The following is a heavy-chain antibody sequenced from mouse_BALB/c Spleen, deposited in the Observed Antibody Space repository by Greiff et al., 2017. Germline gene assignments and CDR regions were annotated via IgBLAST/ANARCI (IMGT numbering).Heavy chain of an antibody. CDR1: GFSLSTSGMG. J-gene: IGHJ4*01. D-gene: IGHD1-1*02. Sequence: QVQLKQSGPGILQPSQTLSLTCSFSGFSLSTSGMGVSWIRQPSGKGLEWLAHIYWDDDKRYNPSLKSRLTISKDTSRNQVFLKITSVDTADTATYYCARRAYYETLLYYAMDYWGQGTSVTVSS. CDR2: IYWDDDK. V-gene: IGHV8-12*01. CDR3: ARRAYYETLLYYAMDY.